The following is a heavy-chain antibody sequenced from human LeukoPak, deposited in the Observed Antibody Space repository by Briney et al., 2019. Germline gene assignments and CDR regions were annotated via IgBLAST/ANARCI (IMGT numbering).Heavy chain of an antibody. CDR2: IDPSDSYT. CDR1: GYSFTNYW. J-gene: IGHJ4*02. D-gene: IGHD4-17*01. CDR3: ATGASKVTTDFANY. Sequence: GESLPISCQGSGYSFTNYWISWVRQMPGKGLEWMGRIDPSDSYTKYSPSFEGHVTISVGKSISTAFLQWNSLKASDSAMYYCATGASKVTTDFANYWGQGTQVAVSS. V-gene: IGHV5-10-1*01.